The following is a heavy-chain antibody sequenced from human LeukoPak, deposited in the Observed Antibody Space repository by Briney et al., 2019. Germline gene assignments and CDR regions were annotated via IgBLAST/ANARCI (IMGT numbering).Heavy chain of an antibody. Sequence: GGSLRLSCAASGFTFDDYGMSWVRQAPGKGLECVSGINWKGGSTGYAESVKGRFTISKDNAKNSLYLQMNSLRAEDTALYHCARMMLGGYAYDYWGQGTLVTVSS. CDR3: ARMMLGGYAYDY. V-gene: IGHV3-20*01. D-gene: IGHD5-12*01. CDR1: GFTFDDYG. CDR2: INWKGGST. J-gene: IGHJ4*02.